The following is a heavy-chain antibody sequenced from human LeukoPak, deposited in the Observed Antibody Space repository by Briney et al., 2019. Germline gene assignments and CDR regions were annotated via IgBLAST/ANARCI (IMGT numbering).Heavy chain of an antibody. Sequence: SETLSLTCTVSGGSISSSSYYWGWIRQPPGKGLEWIGSIYYSGSTYYNPSLKSRDTISVDTSKNQFSLKLSSVTAADTAVYYCARRIAVAGTPFDYWGQGTLVTVSS. D-gene: IGHD6-19*01. CDR2: IYYSGST. CDR3: ARRIAVAGTPFDY. V-gene: IGHV4-39*01. J-gene: IGHJ4*02. CDR1: GGSISSSSYY.